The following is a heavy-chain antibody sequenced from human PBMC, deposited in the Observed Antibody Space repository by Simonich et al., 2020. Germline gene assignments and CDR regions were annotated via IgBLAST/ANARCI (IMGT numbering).Heavy chain of an antibody. CDR3: ARGKNYDILTGGWYFDL. V-gene: IGHV4-34*01. CDR1: GGSFSGYY. D-gene: IGHD3-9*01. CDR2: INHSGST. J-gene: IGHJ2*01. Sequence: QVQLQQWGAGLLKPSETLSLTCAVYGGSFSGYYWSWIRQPPGKGLEWIGEINHSGSTNYNPSLKSRVPISVDTSTNQFSLKLSSVTAADTAVYYCARGKNYDILTGGWYFDLWGRGTLVTVSS.